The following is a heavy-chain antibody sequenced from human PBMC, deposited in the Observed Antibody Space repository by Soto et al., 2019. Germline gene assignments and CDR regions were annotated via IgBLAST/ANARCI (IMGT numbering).Heavy chain of an antibody. CDR1: GFTFSSYA. CDR2: ISGSGGST. D-gene: IGHD2-15*01. CDR3: AQDGCSGGSCYTQEAYFDY. V-gene: IGHV3-23*01. Sequence: EVQLLESGGGLVQPGGSLRLSCAASGFTFSSYAMSWVRQAPGKGLEWVSAISGSGGSTYYADSVKGRFTISRDNSKNTLYLQMNSLSAEDTAVYYCAQDGCSGGSCYTQEAYFDYWGQGTLVTVSS. J-gene: IGHJ4*02.